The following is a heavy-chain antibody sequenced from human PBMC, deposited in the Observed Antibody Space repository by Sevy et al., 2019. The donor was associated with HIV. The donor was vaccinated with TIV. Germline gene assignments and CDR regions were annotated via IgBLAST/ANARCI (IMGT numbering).Heavy chain of an antibody. J-gene: IGHJ6*02. D-gene: IGHD1-7*01. CDR2: LSSSTSTI. CDR3: ARDSSWNYDSYFYGMDV. CDR1: GFSFSGYN. V-gene: IGHV3-48*02. Sequence: GGSLRLSCAASGFSFSGYNMNWVRQAPGKGLEWVSYLSSSTSTIQYADSVKGRFTISRDNAKNSLFLQMNSLSDEDTAVYYCARDSSWNYDSYFYGMDVWGQGTTVTVSS.